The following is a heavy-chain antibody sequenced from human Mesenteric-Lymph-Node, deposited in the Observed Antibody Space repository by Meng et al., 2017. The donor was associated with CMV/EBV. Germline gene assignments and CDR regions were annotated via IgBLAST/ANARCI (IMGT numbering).Heavy chain of an antibody. D-gene: IGHD4-17*01. V-gene: IGHV3-21*01. CDR2: ISSSSYI. J-gene: IGHJ6*02. Sequence: GESLKISCAASGFTFSSYSMNWVRQAPGKGLEWVSSISSSSYIYYAHSVKGRFTISRDNAKNSLYLQMNSLRAEDTAVYYCARGAYGDYVYYYYYGMDVWGQGTTVTVSS. CDR1: GFTFSSYS. CDR3: ARGAYGDYVYYYYYGMDV.